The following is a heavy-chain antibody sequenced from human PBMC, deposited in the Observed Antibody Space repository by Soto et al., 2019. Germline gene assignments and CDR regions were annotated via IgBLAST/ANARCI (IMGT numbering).Heavy chain of an antibody. D-gene: IGHD2-15*01. CDR3: ARGLHCSGGSCVFDY. V-gene: IGHV3-21*06. J-gene: IGHJ4*02. CDR2: ISSSSSYI. CDR1: GFTFSSYS. Sequence: EVQLVESGGGLVKPGGSLRLSCAASGFTFSSYSMNWVRQAPGKGLEWVASISSSSSYIYYADSMKGRFTISRDNAKNSLYLHMNSLRAEVTAVYYCARGLHCSGGSCVFDYWGQGTLVTVSS.